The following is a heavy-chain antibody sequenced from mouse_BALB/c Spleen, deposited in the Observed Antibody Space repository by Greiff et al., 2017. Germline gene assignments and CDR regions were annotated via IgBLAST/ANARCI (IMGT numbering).Heavy chain of an antibody. J-gene: IGHJ1*01. Sequence: QVQLQQSGAELVKPGASVKLSCKASGYTFTSYYMYWVKQRPGQGLEWIGEINPSNGGTNFNEKFKSKATLTVDKSSSTAYMQLSSLTSEDSAVYYCTRRGLPGGHFDVWGAGTTVTVSS. CDR2: INPSNGGT. CDR1: GYTFTSYY. V-gene: IGHV1S81*02. CDR3: TRRGLPGGHFDV. D-gene: IGHD3-1*01.